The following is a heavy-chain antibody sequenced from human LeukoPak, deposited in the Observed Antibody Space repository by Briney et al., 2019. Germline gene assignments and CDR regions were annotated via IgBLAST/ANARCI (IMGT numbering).Heavy chain of an antibody. CDR1: GFTFSSYG. J-gene: IGHJ4*02. D-gene: IGHD6-13*01. V-gene: IGHV3-30*02. CDR3: AIGGYSSSWYSFDY. Sequence: GGSLRLSCAASGFTFSSYGMHWVRQAPGKGLEWVAFIRYDGSNKYYADSVKGRFTISRDNSKNTLYLQMNSLRAEDTAVYYCAIGGYSSSWYSFDYWGQGTLVTVSS. CDR2: IRYDGSNK.